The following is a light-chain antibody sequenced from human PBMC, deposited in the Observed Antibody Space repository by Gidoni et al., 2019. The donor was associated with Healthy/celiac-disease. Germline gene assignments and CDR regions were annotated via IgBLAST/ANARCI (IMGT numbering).Light chain of an antibody. Sequence: IVLTQSPGTLSLSPGERATLSCRASQSVSSSYLAWYQQKPGQAPRLLIDGASSRATGIPDRFSGSGSGTDFTLTISRLEPEDFAVYYCQQYGSSPVAFGQGTKVEIK. J-gene: IGKJ1*01. CDR2: GAS. CDR3: QQYGSSPVA. CDR1: QSVSSSY. V-gene: IGKV3-20*01.